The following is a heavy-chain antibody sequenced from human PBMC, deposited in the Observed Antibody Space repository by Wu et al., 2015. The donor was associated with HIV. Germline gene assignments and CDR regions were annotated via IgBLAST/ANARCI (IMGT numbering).Heavy chain of an antibody. CDR3: AREADYYGSGRYNSDEALDI. Sequence: QVQLIQSGAGVKKPGSSVKVSCQASGGNFNSYAINWVRQAPGQGLEWMGSIIPFVFTYAQRFQGRVITTADESTGTVTMELTGLNSADTAVYYCAREADYYGSGRYNSDEALDIWGQGTEVIVSS. V-gene: IGHV1-69*15. CDR1: GGNFNSYA. CDR2: IIPFVF. D-gene: IGHD3-10*01. J-gene: IGHJ3*02.